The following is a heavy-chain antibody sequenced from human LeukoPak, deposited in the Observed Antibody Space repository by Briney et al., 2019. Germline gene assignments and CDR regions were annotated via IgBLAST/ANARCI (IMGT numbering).Heavy chain of an antibody. Sequence: GGSLRLSCAASGFTFSSYWMSWVRQAPGKGLEWVANIKQDGSEKYYVDPVKGRFTISRDNAKNSLYLQMNSLRAEDTAVYYCARDGEWWSRGSDAFDIWGQGTMVTVSS. D-gene: IGHD2-15*01. V-gene: IGHV3-7*03. CDR2: IKQDGSEK. CDR3: ARDGEWWSRGSDAFDI. J-gene: IGHJ3*02. CDR1: GFTFSSYW.